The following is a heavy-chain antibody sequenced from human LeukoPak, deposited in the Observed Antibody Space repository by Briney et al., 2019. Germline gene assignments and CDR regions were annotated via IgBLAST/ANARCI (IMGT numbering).Heavy chain of an antibody. J-gene: IGHJ4*02. CDR1: GFTFTTSV. Sequence: SVRVSCKASGFTFTTSVVQWVRQARGQRLEWIGWIVVGSGNTNYAQKFQERVTITRDMSTSTAYMELSSLTSEDTAVYYCAADRTMTDWGQGTLVTVSS. CDR3: AADRTMTD. V-gene: IGHV1-58*01. CDR2: IVVGSGNT. D-gene: IGHD3-22*01.